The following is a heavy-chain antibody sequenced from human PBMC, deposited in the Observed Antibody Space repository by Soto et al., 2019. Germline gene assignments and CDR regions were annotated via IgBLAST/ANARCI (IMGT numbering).Heavy chain of an antibody. CDR2: IWNDGSNE. CDR3: ARDSYTYAWAGHDLDV. V-gene: IGHV3-33*01. D-gene: IGHD2-8*01. CDR1: GFTFSTYG. J-gene: IGHJ6*02. Sequence: QVQLVESGGGVVQPGRSLRLSCAASGFTFSTYGMHWVRQAPGKGLEWLAVIWNDGSNEYFVDSVKGRFTISRDNSKNPLYLQMKFVRAEDTGVYYCARDSYTYAWAGHDLDVWGQGTTVTVSS.